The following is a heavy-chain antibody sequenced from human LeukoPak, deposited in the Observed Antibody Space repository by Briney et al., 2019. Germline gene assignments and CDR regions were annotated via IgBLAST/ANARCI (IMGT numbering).Heavy chain of an antibody. Sequence: PSETLSLACTVSGGSISSGGYYWSWIRQHPGKGLEWIGYIYYSGSTYYNPSLKSRVTISVDTSKNQFSLKLSSVTAADTAVYYCARASEYCSSTSCYNWFDPWGQGTLVTVSS. D-gene: IGHD2-2*01. V-gene: IGHV4-31*03. CDR1: GGSISSGGYY. CDR2: IYYSGST. J-gene: IGHJ5*02. CDR3: ARASEYCSSTSCYNWFDP.